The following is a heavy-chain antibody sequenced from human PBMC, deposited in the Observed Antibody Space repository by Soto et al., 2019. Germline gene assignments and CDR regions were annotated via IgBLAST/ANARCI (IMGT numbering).Heavy chain of an antibody. CDR2: IWYDGSNK. D-gene: IGHD6-13*01. J-gene: IGHJ4*02. CDR3: ARSAAAGTYFDY. V-gene: IGHV3-33*01. CDR1: GFTFSSYG. Sequence: QVQLVESGGGVVQPGRSLRLSCAASGFTFSSYGMHWVRQAPGKGLEWVAVIWYDGSNKYYADSVKGRFTISRDNSKNTLYLQMNSLRAEDTAVYYCARSAAAGTYFDYWGQGTLVTFSS.